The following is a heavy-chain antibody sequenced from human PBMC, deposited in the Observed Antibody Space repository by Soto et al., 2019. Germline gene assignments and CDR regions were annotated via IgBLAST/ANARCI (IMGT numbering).Heavy chain of an antibody. Sequence: PGGSLRLSCAASGFTLSSYAMGWVRQAPGKGLEWVSGISGTGSRTSYSDSVRGRFTISRDNVNNTLSLQMDSLRAEDTAVYYCARGGRYTYGYGDYSYGMDVWGQGTTVTVSS. V-gene: IGHV3-23*01. CDR3: ARGGRYTYGYGDYSYGMDV. CDR1: GFTLSSYA. CDR2: ISGTGSRT. J-gene: IGHJ6*02. D-gene: IGHD5-18*01.